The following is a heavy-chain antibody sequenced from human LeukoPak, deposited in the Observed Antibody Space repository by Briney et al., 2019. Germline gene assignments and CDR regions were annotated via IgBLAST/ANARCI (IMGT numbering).Heavy chain of an antibody. CDR1: GFTFSSYS. J-gene: IGHJ4*02. CDR2: ISSSSSYI. V-gene: IGHV3-21*01. Sequence: GGSLRLSCAASGFTFSSYSMNWVRQAPGEGLEWVSSISSSSSYIYYADSVKGRFTISRDNAKNSLYLQMNSLRAEDTAVYYCARGAEASDYWGQGTLVTVSS. CDR3: ARGAEASDY. D-gene: IGHD1-26*01.